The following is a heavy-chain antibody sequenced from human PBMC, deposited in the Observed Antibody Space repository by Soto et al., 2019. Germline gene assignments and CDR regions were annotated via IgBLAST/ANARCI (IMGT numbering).Heavy chain of an antibody. D-gene: IGHD4-17*01. CDR2: IYYIGGP. Sequence: PSETLSLTCSVSGDSVSNGDYSWSWIRQPPGKGLEWIGYIYYIGGPYYNPSLQSRVTISMDTSKNQVSLNLTSVTAADTAVYFCARDPCQDYDDSYYYYAQDAWGPGLTVTVSS. CDR3: ARDPCQDYDDSYYYYAQDA. J-gene: IGHJ6*02. CDR1: GDSVSNGDYS. V-gene: IGHV4-30-4*01.